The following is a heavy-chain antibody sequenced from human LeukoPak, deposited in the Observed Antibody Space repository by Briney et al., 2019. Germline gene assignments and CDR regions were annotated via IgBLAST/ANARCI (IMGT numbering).Heavy chain of an antibody. CDR3: AKRGPGSPQSGKYFFDY. CDR2: ISGSAAAT. V-gene: IGHV3-23*01. D-gene: IGHD3-10*01. J-gene: IGHJ4*02. Sequence: GGTLRLSCAASGFTFSAYGMTWVRQAPGKGLEWVSAISGSAAATFYADSVKGRFTISRDNSRSTLYLQMNSLRAEDTAVYYCAKRGPGSPQSGKYFFDYWGQGALVTVSS. CDR1: GFTFSAYG.